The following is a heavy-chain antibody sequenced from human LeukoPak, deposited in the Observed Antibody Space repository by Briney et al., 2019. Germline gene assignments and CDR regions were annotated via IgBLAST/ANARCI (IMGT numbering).Heavy chain of an antibody. D-gene: IGHD3-22*01. CDR1: GITLSNYG. CDR2: ISDSGGRT. CDR3: AKRGVVIRVILVGFHKEAYYFDS. V-gene: IGHV3-23*01. Sequence: PGGSLRLSCAVSGITLSNYGMSWVRQAPGKGLEWVAGISDSGGRTNYADSVKGRFTISRDNPKNTLYLTMNSLRAEDTAVYFCAKRGVVIRVILVGFHKEAYYFDSWGQGALVTVSS. J-gene: IGHJ4*02.